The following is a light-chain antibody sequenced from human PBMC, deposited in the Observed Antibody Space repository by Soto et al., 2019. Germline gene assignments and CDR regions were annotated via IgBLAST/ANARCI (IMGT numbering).Light chain of an antibody. V-gene: IGLV2-14*01. CDR3: SSYTTSTPVYV. J-gene: IGLJ1*01. Sequence: QSVLTQPASVSGSPRQSIAISCTGTSSDVGGYNYVSWYQHHPGKAPKLVIYEVSNRPSGVSNRFSGSKSGNTASLTISGLQAEDEADYYCSSYTTSTPVYVFGTGTKVTVL. CDR1: SSDVGGYNY. CDR2: EVS.